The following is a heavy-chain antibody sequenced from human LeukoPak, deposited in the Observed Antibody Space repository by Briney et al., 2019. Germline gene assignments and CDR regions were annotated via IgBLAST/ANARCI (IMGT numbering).Heavy chain of an antibody. CDR1: GFTVSTNY. V-gene: IGHV3-53*01. Sequence: GGSLRLSCAASGFTVSTNYMTWVRQAPGKGLEWVSVLYSGGSTYYADSVKGRFTISRDNSKNTLYLQMNSLRVEDTAMYYCARGEPVSWGQGTLVTASS. CDR2: LYSGGST. CDR3: ARGEPVS. J-gene: IGHJ5*02.